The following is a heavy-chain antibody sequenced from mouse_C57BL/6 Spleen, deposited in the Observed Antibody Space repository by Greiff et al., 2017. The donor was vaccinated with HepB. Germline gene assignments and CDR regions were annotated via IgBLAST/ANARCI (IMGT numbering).Heavy chain of an antibody. CDR3: TRGWDDAY. CDR1: GYTFTDYE. Sequence: QVHVKQSGAELVRPGASVTLSCKASGYTFTDYEMHWVKQTPVHGLEWIGAIDPETGGTAYNQKFKGKAILTADKSSSTAYMELRSLTSEDSAVYYCTRGWDDAYWGQGTLVTVSA. V-gene: IGHV1-15*01. D-gene: IGHD4-1*01. CDR2: IDPETGGT. J-gene: IGHJ3*01.